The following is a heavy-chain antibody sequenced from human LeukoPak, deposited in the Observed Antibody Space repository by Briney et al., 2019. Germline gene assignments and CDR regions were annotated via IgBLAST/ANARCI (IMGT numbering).Heavy chain of an antibody. CDR2: IDWDDDK. CDR3: ARGVLSDYYYGMDV. V-gene: IGHV2-70*18. Sequence: TLSLTCTVSGGSISSYYWSWIRQPPGKALEWLALIDWDDDKYYNTSLQTRLTISKDTSKDQVVLTMTNMDPVDTATYFCARGVLSDYYYGMDVWGQGTTVTVSS. J-gene: IGHJ6*02. D-gene: IGHD3-16*02. CDR1: GGSISSYY.